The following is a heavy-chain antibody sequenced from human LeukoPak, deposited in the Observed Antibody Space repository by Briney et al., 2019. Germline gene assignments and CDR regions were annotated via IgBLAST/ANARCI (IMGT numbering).Heavy chain of an antibody. CDR2: ISSSGSTI. Sequence: GGSLRLSCAASGFTVSSNYMSWVRQAPGKGLEWVSYISSSGSTIYYADSVKGRFTISRDNAKNSLYLQMNSLRAEDTAVYYCARSWGSTTSSDYWGQGTLVTVSS. V-gene: IGHV3-11*01. D-gene: IGHD2/OR15-2a*01. J-gene: IGHJ4*02. CDR1: GFTVSSNY. CDR3: ARSWGSTTSSDY.